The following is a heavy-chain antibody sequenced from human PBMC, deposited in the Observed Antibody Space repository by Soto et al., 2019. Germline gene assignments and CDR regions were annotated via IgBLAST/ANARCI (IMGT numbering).Heavy chain of an antibody. CDR2: IKPDGSEQ. CDR3: ARDASGYGD. V-gene: IGHV3-7*01. D-gene: IGHD5-12*01. Sequence: ESGGGLVQPGESLRLSCAASGFTFSSTWMSWVRQAPGKGLEWVANIKPDGSEQYYVDSVKGRFTISRDNAKNSLFLQMDSLGAEDTAMYYCARDASGYGDWGQGTLVTVSS. J-gene: IGHJ4*02. CDR1: GFTFSSTW.